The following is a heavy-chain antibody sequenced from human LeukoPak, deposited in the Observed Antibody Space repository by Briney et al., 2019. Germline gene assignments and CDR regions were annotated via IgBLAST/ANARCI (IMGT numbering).Heavy chain of an antibody. CDR2: IHTSGTT. D-gene: IGHD1-14*01. CDR1: GGSISGYF. CDR3: ARDPAGHGRYFDY. V-gene: IGHV4-4*07. J-gene: IGHJ4*02. Sequence: NPSETLSLTSTVSGGSISGYFCTWLRQSAGAELECIGRIHTSGTTYYNPSLRSRVSMSVDTSNNKFSLRLSSVTAADTAVYYCARDPAGHGRYFDYWGQGALVTVSS.